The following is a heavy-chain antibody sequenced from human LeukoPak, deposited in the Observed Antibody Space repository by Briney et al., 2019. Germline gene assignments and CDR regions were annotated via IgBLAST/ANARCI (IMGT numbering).Heavy chain of an antibody. CDR1: GYTFTGYY. CDR3: ARGWHYDILTGYLQIDAFDI. J-gene: IGHJ3*02. CDR2: ISAYNGNT. V-gene: IGHV1-18*04. D-gene: IGHD3-9*01. Sequence: ASVKVSCKASGYTFTGYYMHWVRQAPGQGLEWMGWISAYNGNTNYAQKLQGRVTMTTDTSTSTAYMELRSLRSDDTAVYYCARGWHYDILTGYLQIDAFDIWGQGTMVTVSS.